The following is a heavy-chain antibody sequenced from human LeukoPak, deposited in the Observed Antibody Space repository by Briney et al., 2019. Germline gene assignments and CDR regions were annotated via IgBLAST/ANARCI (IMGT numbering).Heavy chain of an antibody. D-gene: IGHD6-13*01. Sequence: PSETLSLTCTVSGASISSSSYFWGWIRQSPGKGLEYIGSVYYSGRTYYNPSLKSRVTISVDTSKNQFSLKLSSVTAADTAVYYCARDPPTLAAAGNMVPEGDYWGQGTLVTVSS. CDR2: VYYSGRT. J-gene: IGHJ4*02. CDR1: GASISSSSYF. CDR3: ARDPPTLAAAGNMVPEGDY. V-gene: IGHV4-39*07.